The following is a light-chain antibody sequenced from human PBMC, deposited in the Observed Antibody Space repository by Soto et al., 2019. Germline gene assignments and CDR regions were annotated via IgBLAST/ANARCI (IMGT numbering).Light chain of an antibody. CDR2: EVV. V-gene: IGLV2-8*01. Sequence: QSALTQPPSASGSPGQSVTISCTGTKNDIGVYDFVSWYQHHPGKAPRLIIYEVVQRPSGVPDRFSGSKSGNTASLTVSGLQAADEADYFCGSYTGNIYVFGNGTKLTVL. CDR3: GSYTGNIYV. J-gene: IGLJ1*01. CDR1: KNDIGVYDF.